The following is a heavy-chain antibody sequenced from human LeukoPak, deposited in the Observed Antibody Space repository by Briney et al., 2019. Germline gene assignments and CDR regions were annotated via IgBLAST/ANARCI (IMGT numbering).Heavy chain of an antibody. J-gene: IGHJ4*02. CDR3: ANSVAVAVSYFDY. CDR1: GFTFSSYG. D-gene: IGHD6-19*01. V-gene: IGHV3-30*18. Sequence: GGSLRLSCSASGFTFSSYGMHWVRQAPGKGLEWVAVISNDGGNRHYADSVKGRLTISRDNSKNTLYPQMNSLRAEDTAVYYCANSVAVAVSYFDYWGQGTLVTVSS. CDR2: ISNDGGNR.